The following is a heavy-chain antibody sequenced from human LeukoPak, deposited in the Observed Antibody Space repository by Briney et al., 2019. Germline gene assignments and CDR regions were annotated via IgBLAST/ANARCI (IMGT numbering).Heavy chain of an antibody. J-gene: IGHJ6*03. CDR3: ARGGPPGYYYDYYMDV. Sequence: SETLSLTCTVSGGSISSYYWSWIRQTPGKGLEWIGYIYYSGNTNFNPSLKSRVTISVDTSKNQFSLKMSSVTAADTAVYFCARGGPPGYYYDYYMDVWGKGTTVTISS. CDR2: IYYSGNT. CDR1: GGSISSYY. V-gene: IGHV4-59*01.